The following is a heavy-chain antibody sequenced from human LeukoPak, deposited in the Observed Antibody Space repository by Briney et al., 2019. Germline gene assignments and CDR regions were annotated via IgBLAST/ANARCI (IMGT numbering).Heavy chain of an antibody. CDR2: FDPEDGET. D-gene: IGHD1-26*01. J-gene: IGHJ6*03. CDR1: GYTLTELS. CDR3: ARDESGSYSSYYYMDV. V-gene: IGHV1-24*01. Sequence: GASVKVSCKVSGYTLTELSMHWVRQAPGKGLEWMGGFDPEDGETIYAQKFQGRVTMTEDTSTDTAYMELSSLRAEDTAVYHCARDESGSYSSYYYMDVWGKGTTVTVSS.